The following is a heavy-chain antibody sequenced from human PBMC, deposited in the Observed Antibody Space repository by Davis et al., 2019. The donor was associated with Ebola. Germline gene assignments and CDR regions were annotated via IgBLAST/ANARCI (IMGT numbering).Heavy chain of an antibody. CDR2: IKSKTDGGTT. V-gene: IGHV3-15*01. J-gene: IGHJ4*02. CDR1: GFTFSNAW. D-gene: IGHD6-19*01. CDR3: ATARSDSSGWLDN. Sequence: GESLKISCEASGFTFSNAWMNWVRQAPGKGLEWVGRIKSKTDGGTTDYAAPVKGRFTISRDDSKNTLYLQMNSLKTEDTAVYYCATARSDSSGWLDNWGQGTLVTVSS.